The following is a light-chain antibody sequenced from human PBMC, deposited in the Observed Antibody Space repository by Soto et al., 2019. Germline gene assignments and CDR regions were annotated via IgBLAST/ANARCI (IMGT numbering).Light chain of an antibody. V-gene: IGKV3-20*01. Sequence: IVFTQSPAILSVLPGERANRSCRPSEAVNSAYLAWYQQRPGQAPRLLMYGAFNRARGIPDRFSGSGSGADFTLTINRLQPADFAVYYCHQYSRSPETFGPGTKADIK. CDR3: HQYSRSPET. CDR2: GAF. CDR1: EAVNSAY. J-gene: IGKJ1*01.